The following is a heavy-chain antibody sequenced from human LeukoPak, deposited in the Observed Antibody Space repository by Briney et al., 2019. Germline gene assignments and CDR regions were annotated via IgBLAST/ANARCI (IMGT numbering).Heavy chain of an antibody. V-gene: IGHV1-18*01. CDR2: ISAYNGNT. CDR1: GYTFTSCG. CDR3: ARRGAAAGTHGNWFDP. D-gene: IGHD6-13*01. J-gene: IGHJ5*02. Sequence: ASVKVSCKASGYTFTSCGISWVRQAPGQGLGWMGWISAYNGNTNYAQKLQGRVTMTTDTSTSTAYMELRSLRSDDTAVYYCARRGAAAGTHGNWFDPWGQGTLVTVSS.